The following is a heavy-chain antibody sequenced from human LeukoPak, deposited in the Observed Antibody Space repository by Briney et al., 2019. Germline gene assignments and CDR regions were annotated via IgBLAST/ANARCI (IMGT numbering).Heavy chain of an antibody. D-gene: IGHD3-3*01. J-gene: IGHJ6*02. CDR2: INAGNGNT. V-gene: IGHV1-3*01. Sequence: GASVKVSCKASGYTFTSYAMHWVRQAPGQRLEWMGWINAGNGNTKYSQKFQGRVTITRDTSASTAYMELSSLRSEDTAVYYCARGAGGDVLRFLEWPPNMDVWGQGTTVTVSS. CDR3: ARGAGGDVLRFLEWPPNMDV. CDR1: GYTFTSYA.